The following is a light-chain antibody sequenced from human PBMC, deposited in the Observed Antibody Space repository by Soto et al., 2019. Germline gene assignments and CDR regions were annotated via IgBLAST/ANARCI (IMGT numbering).Light chain of an antibody. V-gene: IGKV1-5*03. CDR2: KAS. Sequence: DIQMTQSPSTLSGSVGDRVTITCRASQTISSWLAWYQQKPGKAPKLLIYKASTLKSGVTSRFSGSGSGTAFTLTISSLQPDDFATYYCQHYNSYSEAFGQGTKVELK. CDR3: QHYNSYSEA. J-gene: IGKJ1*01. CDR1: QTISSW.